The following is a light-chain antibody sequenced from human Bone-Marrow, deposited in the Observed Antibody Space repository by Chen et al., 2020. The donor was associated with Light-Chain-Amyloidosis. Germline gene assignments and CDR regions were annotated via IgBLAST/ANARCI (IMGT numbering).Light chain of an antibody. CDR1: QSVNNY. CDR2: DAS. J-gene: IGKJ2*03. CDR3: QQRNSWPPEFS. V-gene: IGKV3-11*01. Sequence: EIVLTQSPDTLSLSPGERATHSCRASQSVNNYLAWYQHKPGQAPRLLIYDASTRATGIPARFSGRGSGTDFTLTISSLEPEDFAVYYCQQRNSWPPEFSFGQGTKLEIK.